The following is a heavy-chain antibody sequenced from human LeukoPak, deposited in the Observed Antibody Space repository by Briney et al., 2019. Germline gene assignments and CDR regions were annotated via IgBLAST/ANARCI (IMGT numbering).Heavy chain of an antibody. D-gene: IGHD3-3*01. J-gene: IGHJ4*02. CDR1: GFPFTLYD. CDR2: INTDGSST. CDR3: ARDSLLRFLEWPTTGGPYYFDY. V-gene: IGHV3-74*01. Sequence: PGGSLRLSCEVSGFPFTLYDMNWVRQAPGKGLVWVSRINTDGSSTSYADSVKGRFTISRDNAKNTLYLQMNSLRAEDTAVYYCARDSLLRFLEWPTTGGPYYFDYWGQGTLVTVSS.